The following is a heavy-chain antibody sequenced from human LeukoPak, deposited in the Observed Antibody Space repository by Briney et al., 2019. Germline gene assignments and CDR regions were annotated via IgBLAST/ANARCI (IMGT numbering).Heavy chain of an antibody. D-gene: IGHD3-10*01. CDR2: ISGSGGST. V-gene: IGHV3-23*01. CDR3: ATLVAYYYGSGSYLDY. J-gene: IGHJ4*02. Sequence: PGGSLRLSCAASGFTLSSYAMSWVRQAPGKGLEWVSAISGSGGSTYYADSVKGWFTISRDNSKNTLYLQMNSLRAEDTAVYYCATLVAYYYGSGSYLDYWGQGTLVTVSS. CDR1: GFTLSSYA.